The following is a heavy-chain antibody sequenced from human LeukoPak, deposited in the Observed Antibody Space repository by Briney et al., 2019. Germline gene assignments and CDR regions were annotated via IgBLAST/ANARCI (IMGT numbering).Heavy chain of an antibody. CDR1: GGSISSYY. Sequence: SETLSLTCTVSGGSISSYYWSWIRQPPGKGLEWIGYIYYSGSTNYNPSLKSRVTISVDTSKNQFSLKLSSVTAADTAVYYCARGDQPLLPSFFDYWSQGTLVTVSS. J-gene: IGHJ4*02. CDR3: ARGDQPLLPSFFDY. D-gene: IGHD2-15*01. V-gene: IGHV4-59*01. CDR2: IYYSGST.